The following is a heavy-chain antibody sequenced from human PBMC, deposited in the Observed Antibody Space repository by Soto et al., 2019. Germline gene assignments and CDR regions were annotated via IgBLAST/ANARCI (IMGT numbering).Heavy chain of an antibody. CDR3: ARTRGWLSPPFNWFDP. CDR1: GGSISSGVYY. Sequence: SETLSLTCTVSGGSISSGVYYWRWIRQHPGNGLEWIGYIFYSGSPYYNPSIKSRVTISVDTTKNQFSLKLSSVSAEDTVVYYCARTRGWLSPPFNWFDPWGQGALVTVSS. V-gene: IGHV4-31*03. J-gene: IGHJ5*02. CDR2: IFYSGSP. D-gene: IGHD6-19*01.